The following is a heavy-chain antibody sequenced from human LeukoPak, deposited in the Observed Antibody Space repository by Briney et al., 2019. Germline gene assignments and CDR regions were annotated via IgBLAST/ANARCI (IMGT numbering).Heavy chain of an antibody. D-gene: IGHD6-6*01. CDR2: ISGGGGST. V-gene: IGHV3-23*01. Sequence: GGSLRLSCAASGFTFSSYAMSWVRQAPGKGLEWDSAISGGGGSTYYADSVKGRFTISRDNSKNTLYLQMNSLRAEDTAVYYCAKSPPPSSIAAPTYYFDYWGQGTPVAVSS. J-gene: IGHJ4*02. CDR3: AKSPPPSSIAAPTYYFDY. CDR1: GFTFSSYA.